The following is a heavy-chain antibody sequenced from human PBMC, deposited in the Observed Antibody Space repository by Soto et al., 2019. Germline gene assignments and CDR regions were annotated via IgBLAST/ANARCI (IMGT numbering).Heavy chain of an antibody. D-gene: IGHD6-6*01. J-gene: IGHJ6*02. CDR3: ARDRPAPDIAARPEHYYGMDV. CDR2: ISYDGSNK. Sequence: GGSLRLSCAASGFTFSSYAMHWVRQAPGKXLEWVAVISYDGSNKYYADSVKGRFTISRDNSKNTLYLQMNSLRAEDTAVYYCARDRPAPDIAARPEHYYGMDVWGQGTTVTVSS. CDR1: GFTFSSYA. V-gene: IGHV3-30-3*01.